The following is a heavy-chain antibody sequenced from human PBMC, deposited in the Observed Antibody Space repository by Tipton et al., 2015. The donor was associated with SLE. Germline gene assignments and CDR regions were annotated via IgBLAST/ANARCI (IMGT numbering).Heavy chain of an antibody. J-gene: IGHJ4*02. V-gene: IGHV4-39*07. D-gene: IGHD6-6*01. CDR2: LFYSGDT. CDR1: GGSISSSGYY. Sequence: LRLSCTVSGGSISSSGYYWGWVRQPPGKGLEWIGDLFYSGDTYYNPSLKARITISKDTSKNHFSLNLTSVTAADTALYYCARGRTTSSFDYWGQGTLVTVSS. CDR3: ARGRTTSSFDY.